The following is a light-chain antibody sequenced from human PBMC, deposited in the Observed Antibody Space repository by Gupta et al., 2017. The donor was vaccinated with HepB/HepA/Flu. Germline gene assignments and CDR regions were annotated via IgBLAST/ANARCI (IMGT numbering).Light chain of an antibody. CDR3: QQRSNCPLS. CDR1: QSVSSY. CDR2: DAS. Sequence: DIVLTQSPDTLSLSPGERSTLSCRASQSVSSYLAWYQQKPGQAPRLLIYDASNRATGIPARFSGSGSETDFTLTISSLETEDFAVYYCQQRSNCPLSFGGGTKLEIK. J-gene: IGKJ4*01. V-gene: IGKV3-11*01.